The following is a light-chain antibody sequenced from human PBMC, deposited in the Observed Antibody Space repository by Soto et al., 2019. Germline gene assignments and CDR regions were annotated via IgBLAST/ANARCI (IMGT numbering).Light chain of an antibody. J-gene: IGLJ2*01. Sequence: QSVLTQPASVSGSPGQSITISCTGTSSDIGAYNYVSWYQQHPGKAPKLMIYDVANRPSLVYNRFSGSKSGNTASLTISGLQAEDEADYYCSSYTGSNAHVVFGGGTKLTVL. CDR2: DVA. V-gene: IGLV2-14*01. CDR3: SSYTGSNAHVV. CDR1: SSDIGAYNY.